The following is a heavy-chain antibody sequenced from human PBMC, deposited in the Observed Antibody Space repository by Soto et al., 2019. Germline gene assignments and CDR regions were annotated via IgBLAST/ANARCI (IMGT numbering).Heavy chain of an antibody. CDR2: ILYSGAS. CDR3: ARHGYGSLHGLVDV. D-gene: IGHD1-26*01. V-gene: IGHV4-59*08. Sequence: QVQLQESGPGLVKPSETLSLTCTVSGGSITNYYCSWFRQPPGKGLEWIGYILYSGASAYNLSLKRRVTMSMDTSKTQFSLMLESVTATDTAVYYCARHGYGSLHGLVDVWGQGTTVIVSS. CDR1: GGSITNYY. J-gene: IGHJ6*02.